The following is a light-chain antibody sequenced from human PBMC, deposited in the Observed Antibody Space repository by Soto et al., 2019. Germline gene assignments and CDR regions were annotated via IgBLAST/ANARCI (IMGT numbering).Light chain of an antibody. J-gene: IGKJ5*01. CDR1: QSVRSN. V-gene: IGKV3-15*01. CDR3: QQYHHWPPIT. Sequence: EIVMTQSPAPLSVSPGERATLSCRASQSVRSNLAWYQQKPGQAPRLLVFRASTRATGVPARFSGSGSGTEFTLTISSLQSEDFAVYYCQQYHHWPPITFGQGTRLGIK. CDR2: RAS.